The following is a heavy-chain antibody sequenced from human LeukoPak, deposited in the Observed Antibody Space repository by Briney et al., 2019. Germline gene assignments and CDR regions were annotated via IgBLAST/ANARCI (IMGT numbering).Heavy chain of an antibody. J-gene: IGHJ3*02. CDR3: ARGRKFGVDAFDI. Sequence: SQTLSLTCTVSGGSISSGGYYWSWIRQPPGKGLEWIGYIYHSGSTYYNPSLKSRVTISVDRSKNQFSLKLSSVTAADTAVYYCARGRKFGVDAFDIWGQGTMVTVSS. CDR1: GGSISSGGYY. D-gene: IGHD3-10*01. V-gene: IGHV4-30-2*01. CDR2: IYHSGST.